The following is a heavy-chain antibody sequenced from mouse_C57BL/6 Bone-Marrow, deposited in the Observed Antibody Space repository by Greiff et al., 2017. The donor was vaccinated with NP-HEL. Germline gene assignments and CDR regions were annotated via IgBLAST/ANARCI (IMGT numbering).Heavy chain of an antibody. CDR3: ARSPLWLRWNYDAMDY. CDR1: GYSFTSDY. J-gene: IGHJ4*01. V-gene: IGHV3-8*01. Sequence: EVHLVESGPGLAKPSQTLSLTCSVTGYSFTSDYWNWIRKFPGNKLEYMGYISYSGSTYYNPSLISRISITRDTSKKQYYLQLNSVTTEDTATYYCARSPLWLRWNYDAMDYGGQGTSVTVSS. CDR2: ISYSGST. D-gene: IGHD2-2*01.